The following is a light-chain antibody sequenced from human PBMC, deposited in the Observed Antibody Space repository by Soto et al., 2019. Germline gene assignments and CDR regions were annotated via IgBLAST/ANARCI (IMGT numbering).Light chain of an antibody. CDR1: SSDIGTYNY. Sequence: QSVLTQPASVSASPGQSITISCTRTSSDIGTYNYVSWYQQHPGKAPKLMIFEVNNRPSWVSNRFSGSKSGNTASLTVSGLQAEDEADYYCSSYTTSNTWVFGGGTKLTVL. J-gene: IGLJ3*02. CDR2: EVN. CDR3: SSYTTSNTWV. V-gene: IGLV2-14*01.